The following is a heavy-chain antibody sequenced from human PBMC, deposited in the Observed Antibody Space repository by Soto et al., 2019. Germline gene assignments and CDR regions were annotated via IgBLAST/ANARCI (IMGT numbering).Heavy chain of an antibody. CDR1: GFPFSNAW. V-gene: IGHV3-15*07. Sequence: PGGSLRLSCAASGFPFSNAWMNWVRQAPGKGLEWVGRVKSKTDGGTTDYAAPVKDRFIISRDDSKNTVYLQMNRLEIEDTAVYYCATGVRVNGTCDCWGQGAPVTVSS. J-gene: IGHJ4*02. D-gene: IGHD2-15*01. CDR2: VKSKTDGGTT. CDR3: ATGVRVNGTCDC.